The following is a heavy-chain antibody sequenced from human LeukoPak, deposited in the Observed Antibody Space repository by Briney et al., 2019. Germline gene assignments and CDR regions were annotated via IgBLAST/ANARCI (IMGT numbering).Heavy chain of an antibody. CDR3: GGGAPGSGSPRFDY. J-gene: IGHJ4*02. CDR2: ISYDGSNK. Sequence: GRSLRLSCAASGFTFSSYGMHWVRQAPGKGLEWVAVISYDGSNKYYADSVKGRFTISRDNSKNTLYLQMNSLRAEDTAVYYCGGGAPGSGSPRFDYWGQGTLVTVSS. CDR1: GFTFSSYG. V-gene: IGHV3-30*03. D-gene: IGHD3-10*01.